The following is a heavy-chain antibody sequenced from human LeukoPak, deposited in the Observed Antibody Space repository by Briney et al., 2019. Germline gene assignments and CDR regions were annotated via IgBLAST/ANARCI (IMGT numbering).Heavy chain of an antibody. D-gene: IGHD6-13*01. V-gene: IGHV1-18*01. CDR2: ISAYNGNT. CDR3: ARDRLGSDSSSPQSVSFDY. Sequence: ASVKVSCKASGYTFTSYGISWVRQAPGQGLEWMGWISAYNGNTNYAQKLQGRVTMTTDRSTSIAYMELRSLRSVDTAVYYCARDRLGSDSSSPQSVSFDYWGQGTLVTVSS. CDR1: GYTFTSYG. J-gene: IGHJ4*02.